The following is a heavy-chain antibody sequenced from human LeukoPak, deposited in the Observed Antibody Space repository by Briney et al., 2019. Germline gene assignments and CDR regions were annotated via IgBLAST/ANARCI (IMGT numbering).Heavy chain of an antibody. V-gene: IGHV3-30*02. CDR3: ARDGVRVATMFVDN. J-gene: IGHJ4*02. Sequence: PGGSLRLSCAASGFTFSSYGMHWVRQAPGKGLGWVAFIRYDGSNKYYADSVKGRFTISRDNSKNTLYLQMNSLRAEDTAVYYCARDGVRVATMFVDNWGQGTLVTVSS. CDR1: GFTFSSYG. D-gene: IGHD5-12*01. CDR2: IRYDGSNK.